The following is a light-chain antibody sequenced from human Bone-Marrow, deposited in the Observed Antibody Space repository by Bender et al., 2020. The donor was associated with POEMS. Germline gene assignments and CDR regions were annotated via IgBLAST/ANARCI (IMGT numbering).Light chain of an antibody. J-gene: IGLJ3*02. Sequence: QSALTQPRSVSASPGQSVTISCTGTSSNIGAYNYVSWYQQHPGKVPKLMIYDVTKRPSGVPERFSGSKSANTASLTLSGLQAEDAADYFCSSRAGSNRWVFGGGTTVPVL. CDR1: SSNIGAYNY. V-gene: IGLV2-11*01. CDR3: SSRAGSNRWV. CDR2: DVT.